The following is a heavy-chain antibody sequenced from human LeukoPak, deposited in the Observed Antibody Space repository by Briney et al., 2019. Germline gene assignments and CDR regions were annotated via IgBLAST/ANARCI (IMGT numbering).Heavy chain of an antibody. D-gene: IGHD2-2*02. J-gene: IGHJ4*02. CDR1: GYTFTGYY. CDR3: ARNCSSTSCYNPFDY. Sequence: ASVKVSCKASGYTFTGYYMHWVRQAPGQGLEWMGWINPNSGGTNYAQKFQGRVTMTRDTSISTAYMELSRLRSDDTAAYYCARNCSSTSCYNPFDYWGQGTLVTVSS. CDR2: INPNSGGT. V-gene: IGHV1-2*02.